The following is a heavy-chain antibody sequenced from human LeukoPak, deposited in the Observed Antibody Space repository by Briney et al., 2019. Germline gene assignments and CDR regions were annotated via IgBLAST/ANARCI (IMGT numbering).Heavy chain of an antibody. V-gene: IGHV4-30-2*01. CDR2: IYHSGST. D-gene: IGHD3-16*01. Sequence: PSETLSLACTVSGVSISNGFWSWIRQPPGKGLEWIGYIYHSGSTYYNPSLKSRVTISVDRSKNQFSLKLSSVTAADTAVYYCARDKGADYWGQGTLVTVSS. CDR3: ARDKGADY. CDR1: GVSISNGF. J-gene: IGHJ4*02.